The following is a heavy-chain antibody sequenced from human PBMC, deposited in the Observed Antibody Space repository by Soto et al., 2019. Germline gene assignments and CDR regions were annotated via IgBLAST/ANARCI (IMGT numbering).Heavy chain of an antibody. D-gene: IGHD2-2*01. Sequence: QEQLQESGPGLVKPSGTLSLTCAVSSGSISSSNWWTWVRQPPGKGLEWIGEIYHSGSTNYNPSLKSRVTISVDKSKNQFSLQLRPVTAADTAVYYCARGVGGYCSSTSCSTEYFQHWGQGTLVTVSS. CDR2: IYHSGST. CDR3: ARGVGGYCSSTSCSTEYFQH. J-gene: IGHJ1*01. CDR1: SGSISSSNW. V-gene: IGHV4-4*02.